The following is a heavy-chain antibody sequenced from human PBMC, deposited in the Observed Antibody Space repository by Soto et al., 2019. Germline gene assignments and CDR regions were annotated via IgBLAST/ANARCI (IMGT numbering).Heavy chain of an antibody. V-gene: IGHV4-59*08. CDR1: GGSINSYF. Sequence: QVQLQESGPGLVKPSETLSLTCTVSGGSINSYFWSWIRQPPGKGMEWIGNIYYNGSTNYNPSLKSRVTISGDTSKNPFSLKLSPVTPADPAVYYCAKARPMVGGHQGQTGPEPWGQGTLVTVSS. J-gene: IGHJ5*02. CDR2: IYYNGST. D-gene: IGHD2-8*01. CDR3: AKARPMVGGHQGQTGPEP.